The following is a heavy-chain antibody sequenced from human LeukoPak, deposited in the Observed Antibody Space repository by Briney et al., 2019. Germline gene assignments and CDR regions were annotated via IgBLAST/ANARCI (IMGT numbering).Heavy chain of an antibody. D-gene: IGHD3-10*01. CDR1: KFTFSDYY. Sequence: GGTLRLSCAASKFTFSDYYMSWIRQAPGKGLEWVSYISSISSTMYYADSVKGRFTISRDHAKNSLYLQMNSLRAVDTAVYYCARDRGPNYYGSGTQDDAFDIWGQGTMVTVSS. J-gene: IGHJ3*02. V-gene: IGHV3-11*04. CDR3: ARDRGPNYYGSGTQDDAFDI. CDR2: ISSISSTM.